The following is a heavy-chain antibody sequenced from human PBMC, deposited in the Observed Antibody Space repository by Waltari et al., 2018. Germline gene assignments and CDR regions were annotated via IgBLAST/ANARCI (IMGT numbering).Heavy chain of an antibody. J-gene: IGHJ4*02. V-gene: IGHV5-51*01. Sequence: EVQLVQSGAEVKKPGESLKISCKGSGYSFTSSWIAWVRQMPGKGLEWMGISDPDDADTRYSPAVQGQVTIAADKSISNAYLQWSSLKASDTAMYYCASDYYDSSGYNWGQGTLVTVSS. CDR1: GYSFTSSW. CDR2: SDPDDADT. D-gene: IGHD3-22*01. CDR3: ASDYYDSSGYN.